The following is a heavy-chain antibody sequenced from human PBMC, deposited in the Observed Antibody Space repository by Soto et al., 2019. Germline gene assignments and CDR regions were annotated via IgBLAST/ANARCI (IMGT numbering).Heavy chain of an antibody. D-gene: IGHD2-15*01. Sequence: ASLKVSCKASGYTFTSYAMNWVRQAPGQRLEWMGWINAGNGNTKYSQKFQGRVTITRDTSASTAYMELSSLRSEDTAVYYCATWLKAATGAFDIWGQGTMVTVSS. V-gene: IGHV1-3*01. CDR1: GYTFTSYA. CDR3: ATWLKAATGAFDI. CDR2: INAGNGNT. J-gene: IGHJ3*02.